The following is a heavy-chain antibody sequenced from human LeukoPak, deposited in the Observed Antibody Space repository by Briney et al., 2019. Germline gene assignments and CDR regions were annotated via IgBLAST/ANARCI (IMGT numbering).Heavy chain of an antibody. CDR3: AREAYYYMDV. CDR2: IKQDGSEK. CDR1: GFTLRSHW. V-gene: IGHV3-7*01. Sequence: GGSLRLSCAASGFTLRSHWMTFVRQAPGKGLEWVANIKQDGSEKKYVDSVRGRFTISRDNAKNSLYLQMNSLRAEDTAVYYCAREAYYYMDVWGKGTTVTVSS. J-gene: IGHJ6*03.